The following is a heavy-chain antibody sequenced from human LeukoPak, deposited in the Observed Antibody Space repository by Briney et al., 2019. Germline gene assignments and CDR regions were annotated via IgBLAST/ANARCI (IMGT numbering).Heavy chain of an antibody. CDR2: IYWNGVGT. D-gene: IGHD3-3*02. CDR3: ATVSPFRI. V-gene: IGHV3-20*04. Sequence: PGGSLRLSCAASAFTCDDYSMNWVRRGPGKGLEWVFGIYWNGVGTHYADSVKGRFTISRDNAKNSLYLQMNSSRAEDTAAYYSATVSPFRIWGQGTMVTVSS. J-gene: IGHJ3*02. CDR1: AFTCDDYS.